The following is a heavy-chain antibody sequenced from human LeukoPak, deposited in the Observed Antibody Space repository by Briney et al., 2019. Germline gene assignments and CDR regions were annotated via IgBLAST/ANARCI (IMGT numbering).Heavy chain of an antibody. D-gene: IGHD2-2*01. CDR3: ARDRPYCSSTSCSSKTRWYFDL. CDR1: GFTFSDHS. Sequence: GGSLRLSCVASGFTFSDHSMMWVRQAPGKGLEWVANIKRDGSEKNYVDSVRGRFTVSRDNRENSLYLHLNSLGVEDTAVYYCARDRPYCSSTSCSSKTRWYFDLWGRGTLVTVSS. CDR2: IKRDGSEK. J-gene: IGHJ2*01. V-gene: IGHV3-7*01.